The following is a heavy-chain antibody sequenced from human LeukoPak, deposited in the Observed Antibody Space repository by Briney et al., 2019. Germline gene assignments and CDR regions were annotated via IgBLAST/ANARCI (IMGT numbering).Heavy chain of an antibody. Sequence: GRSLRLSCIASGFTFSSYGMHWVRQAPGKGLEWVAVISYDGSNKYYADSVKGRFTISRDNSKNTLYLQMNSLRAEDTAVYYCAKDPDFEYQLLGAGNWFDPWGQGTLVTVSS. CDR2: ISYDGSNK. J-gene: IGHJ5*02. D-gene: IGHD2-2*01. CDR1: GFTFSSYG. CDR3: AKDPDFEYQLLGAGNWFDP. V-gene: IGHV3-30*18.